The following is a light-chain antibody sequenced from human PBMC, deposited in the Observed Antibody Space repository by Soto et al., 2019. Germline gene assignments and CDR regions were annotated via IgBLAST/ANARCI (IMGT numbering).Light chain of an antibody. Sequence: SYELTQPPSVSVASGQTARITCGGSNIGGKTVHWYQQKPGQAPVVVVCADCDRASGIPERLSDSNSGNTATLTIIRVEAGDEADYYCQVWDSSSDHVVFGGGTKLTVL. CDR2: ADC. V-gene: IGLV3-21*02. J-gene: IGLJ2*01. CDR3: QVWDSSSDHVV. CDR1: NIGGKT.